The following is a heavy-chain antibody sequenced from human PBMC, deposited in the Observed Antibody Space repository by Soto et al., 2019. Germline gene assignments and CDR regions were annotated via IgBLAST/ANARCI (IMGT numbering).Heavy chain of an antibody. J-gene: IGHJ6*03. CDR3: TRDAYYDFWSGYSAYYYYYMDV. CDR2: INGDGSST. V-gene: IGHV3-74*01. CDR1: GFTFSSYW. D-gene: IGHD3-3*01. Sequence: EVQLVESGGGLVQPGGSLRLSCAASGFTFSSYWMHWVRQAPGKGLVWVSRINGDGSSTTHADSVRGRFTISRDNTKNTLYPQMNSLRAEDTAVYYCTRDAYYDFWSGYSAYYYYYMDVWGKGTTVTVSS.